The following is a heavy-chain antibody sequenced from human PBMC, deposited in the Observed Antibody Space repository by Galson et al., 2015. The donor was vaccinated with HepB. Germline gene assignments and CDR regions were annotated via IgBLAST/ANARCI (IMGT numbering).Heavy chain of an antibody. CDR3: ARSLRPVGEKSSFDS. CDR1: GFTFNDYD. J-gene: IGHJ4*02. V-gene: IGHV3-30*03. CDR2: MSPYGENK. Sequence: SLRLSCAASGFTFNDYDIHWVRQAPGKGLEWVALMSPYGENKYNEDLVRGRFTISRNNSKKTLHLLLNGLTMGDTAVYFCARSLRPVGEKSSFDSWGQGTLVTVSS. D-gene: IGHD2-15*01.